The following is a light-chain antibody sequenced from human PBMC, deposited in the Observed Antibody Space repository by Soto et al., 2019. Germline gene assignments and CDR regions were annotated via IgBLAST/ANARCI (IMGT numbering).Light chain of an antibody. CDR1: SSDVGGYNY. Sequence: QSALTQPRSLSGSPGQSVTISCTGTSSDVGGYNYVSWYQQHPGKAPKLMIYDVSKRPSGVPDRFSGSKSGNRASLTISGLQAEDEADYYCCLYAGSYTFRFGAGTKVTVL. J-gene: IGLJ2*01. CDR2: DVS. V-gene: IGLV2-11*01. CDR3: CLYAGSYTFR.